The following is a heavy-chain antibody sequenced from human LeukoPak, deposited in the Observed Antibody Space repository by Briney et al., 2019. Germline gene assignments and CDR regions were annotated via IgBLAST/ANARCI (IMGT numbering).Heavy chain of an antibody. CDR3: AKSVWFGELVG. J-gene: IGHJ4*02. Sequence: GGSLRLSCAASGFTFSSYAMSWVRQAPGKGLEWVSAISGSGGSTYYADSVKGRFTISRDNSKNTLYLQMNSLRAEDTAVCYCAKSVWFGELVGWGQGTLVTVSS. D-gene: IGHD3-10*01. CDR1: GFTFSSYA. V-gene: IGHV3-23*01. CDR2: ISGSGGST.